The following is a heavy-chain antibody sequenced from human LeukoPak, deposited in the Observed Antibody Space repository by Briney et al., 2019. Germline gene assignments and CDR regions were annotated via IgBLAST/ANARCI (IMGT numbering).Heavy chain of an antibody. D-gene: IGHD1-26*01. Sequence: PGGSLRLSCAASGFTFNNYAMSWVRQAPGKGLVWVSRIKSDGSITSYADSVKGRFTISRDNAKNTLYLQMNSLRAEDTAVYYCARVGASVGAIDYWGQGTLVTVSS. CDR3: ARVGASVGAIDY. CDR2: IKSDGSIT. V-gene: IGHV3-74*01. J-gene: IGHJ4*02. CDR1: GFTFNNYA.